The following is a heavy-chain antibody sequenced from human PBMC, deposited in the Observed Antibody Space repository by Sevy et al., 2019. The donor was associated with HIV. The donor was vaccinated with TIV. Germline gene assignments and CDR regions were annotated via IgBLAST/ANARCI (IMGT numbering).Heavy chain of an antibody. D-gene: IGHD4-4*01. V-gene: IGHV3-15*01. CDR3: TTDLGFYSSK. CDR2: IKSETDVGAA. CDR1: GITFSSAW. J-gene: IGHJ4*02. Sequence: GGSLRLSCAASGITFSSAWMSWVRLVPGKGLEWLGRIKSETDVGAADYAAAVKGRFTISRDDSKETLYLRLNSLKTEDTAVYYCTTDLGFYSSKWGQGTLVTVSS.